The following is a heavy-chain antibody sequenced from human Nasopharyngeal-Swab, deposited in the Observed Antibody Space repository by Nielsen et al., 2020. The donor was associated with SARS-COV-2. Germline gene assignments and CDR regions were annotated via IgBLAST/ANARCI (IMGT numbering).Heavy chain of an antibody. V-gene: IGHV4-39*01. J-gene: IGHJ4*02. Sequence: SEPLSLTCTVSGDSIAYSTFYWGWIRQPPGKGLVWIGNIYYNGNTYQNPSLKSRLTISVDKSKNQFSLQLSSVTAADTAVYYCVSSSSWYYFDYWAQGTQVTVSS. CDR2: IYYNGNT. CDR1: GDSIAYSTFY. D-gene: IGHD6-13*01. CDR3: VSSSSWYYFDY.